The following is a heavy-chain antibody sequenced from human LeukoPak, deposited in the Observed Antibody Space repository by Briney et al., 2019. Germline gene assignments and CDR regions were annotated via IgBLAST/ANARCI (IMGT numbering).Heavy chain of an antibody. D-gene: IGHD6-19*01. V-gene: IGHV4-59*01. J-gene: IGHJ4*02. Sequence: SETLSLTCTVSGGSISSYYWSWIRQPPGKGLEWIGYISYSGSTNYNPSLNSQVTISVDTSKNQFSLKLSSVTAADTAVYYCAREVAVAGTVDYWGQGTLVTVSS. CDR3: AREVAVAGTVDY. CDR2: ISYSGST. CDR1: GGSISSYY.